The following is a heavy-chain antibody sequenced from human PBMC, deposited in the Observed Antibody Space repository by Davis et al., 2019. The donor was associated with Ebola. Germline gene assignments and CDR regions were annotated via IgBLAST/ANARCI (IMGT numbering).Heavy chain of an antibody. CDR2: IYYGGNT. CDR1: GGSIDSHY. D-gene: IGHD5-12*01. V-gene: IGHV4-59*11. Sequence: MPSETLSLTCTVSGGSIDSHYWSWIRQPPGKGLEWLGYIYYGGNTKYNPSLKSRVTFSGDTSMNHFSLKLSSVTAADTAVYYCARVKYSGYGKWNYYYGMDVWGQGTTVTVSS. CDR3: ARVKYSGYGKWNYYYGMDV. J-gene: IGHJ6*02.